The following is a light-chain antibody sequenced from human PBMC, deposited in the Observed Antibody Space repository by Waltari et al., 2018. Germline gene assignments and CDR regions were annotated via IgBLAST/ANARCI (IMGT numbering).Light chain of an antibody. J-gene: IGLJ3*02. CDR1: NPNIGAGYE. CDR2: GTD. Sequence: QSVLTQPPSVSGAPGRRVTISCTGSNPNIGAGYEVHLSPQPPATAPKLLTFGTDLRPSGVPDRFSGSKSGTSASLAITSLQAEDEGDYYCQSYDTSLSAWVFAGGTKLTVL. CDR3: QSYDTSLSAWV. V-gene: IGLV1-40*01.